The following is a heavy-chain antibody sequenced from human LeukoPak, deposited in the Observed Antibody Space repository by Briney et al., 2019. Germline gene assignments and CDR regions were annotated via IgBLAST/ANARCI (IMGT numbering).Heavy chain of an antibody. D-gene: IGHD1-26*01. J-gene: IGHJ3*02. CDR3: AKEGAASAFDI. CDR1: GFTVSSNY. V-gene: IGHV3-66*01. CDR2: IYSGGDT. Sequence: PGGSLRLSCAASGFTVSSNYMSWVRQAPGKGLEWVSVIYSGGDTYYADSVKGRFTISRDNSKNTLYLQMNSLRAEDTAVYYCAKEGAASAFDIWGQGSMVTVSS.